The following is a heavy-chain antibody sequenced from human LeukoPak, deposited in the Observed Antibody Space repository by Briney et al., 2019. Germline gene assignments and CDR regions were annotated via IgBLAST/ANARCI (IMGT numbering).Heavy chain of an antibody. V-gene: IGHV3-48*03. Sequence: PGGSLRLSCVASGFTFSSYEMNWVRRAPGKGLEWISYISSSDGTIYYADSVEGRFTISRDNAKNSLFLQMNSLRVEDTAVYYCVRSMVVGATRSGYFTAWGQGTLVTVSS. CDR2: ISSSDGTI. D-gene: IGHD1-26*01. CDR3: VRSMVVGATRSGYFTA. J-gene: IGHJ5*02. CDR1: GFTFSSYE.